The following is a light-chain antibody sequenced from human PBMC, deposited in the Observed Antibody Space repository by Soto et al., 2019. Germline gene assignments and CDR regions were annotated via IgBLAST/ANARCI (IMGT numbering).Light chain of an antibody. J-gene: IGLJ1*01. Sequence: QSALTQPASVSGSRGQSITISCTGTRSNVGSYNFVSWYRQYPGKAPELIIYEVSQRPSTFFNRFSGSKSGNTASLTVSGLQSDDEADYYCQSYDSSLSGFVFGTGTKLTVL. CDR2: EVS. V-gene: IGLV2-23*02. CDR3: QSYDSSLSGFV. CDR1: RSNVGSYNF.